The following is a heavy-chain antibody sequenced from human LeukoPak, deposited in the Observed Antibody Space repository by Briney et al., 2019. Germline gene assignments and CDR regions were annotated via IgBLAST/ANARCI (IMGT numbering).Heavy chain of an antibody. Sequence: QSGGSLRLSCAASGFTFSSYAMSWVRQAPGKGLQWLAVISKDGGRTYYADSAKGRFTVSRDNSKNTLFLQTNSLRGEDTGVYYCARSHFGDFRCGDHWGQGTLVTVSS. CDR3: ARSHFGDFRCGDH. CDR1: GFTFSSYA. CDR2: ISKDGGRT. J-gene: IGHJ5*02. D-gene: IGHD4-17*01. V-gene: IGHV3-30*04.